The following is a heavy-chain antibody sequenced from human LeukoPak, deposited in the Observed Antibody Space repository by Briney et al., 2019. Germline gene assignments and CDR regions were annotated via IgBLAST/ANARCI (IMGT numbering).Heavy chain of an antibody. Sequence: GGSLRLSCAASGFTFSTYGMTWVRQAPGKGLEWVSAISTSGGSTYYADSVKGRFTISRDNSKNTLYLQMNSLRAEDTAVYYCAKAPDFYYYGSGTYKWYFDYWGQGTLVTVSS. CDR3: AKAPDFYYYGSGTYKWYFDY. D-gene: IGHD3-10*01. J-gene: IGHJ4*02. CDR1: GFTFSTYG. V-gene: IGHV3-23*01. CDR2: ISTSGGST.